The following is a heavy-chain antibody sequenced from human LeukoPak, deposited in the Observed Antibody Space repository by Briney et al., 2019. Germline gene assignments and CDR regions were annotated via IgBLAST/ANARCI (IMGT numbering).Heavy chain of an antibody. D-gene: IGHD2-15*01. CDR3: AKGARYCSGGSCFPH. CDR2: ISGSGGST. V-gene: IGHV3-23*01. Sequence: GGSLRLSCAASGFTFSSYGMSWVRQAPGKGLEWVSAISGSGGSTYYADSVKGRFTISRDNSKNTLYLQMNSLRAEDTAVYYCAKGARYCSGGSCFPHWGQGTLVTVSS. J-gene: IGHJ4*02. CDR1: GFTFSSYG.